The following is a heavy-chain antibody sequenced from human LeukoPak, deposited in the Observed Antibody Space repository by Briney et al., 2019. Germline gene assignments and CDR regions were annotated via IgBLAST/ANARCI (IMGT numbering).Heavy chain of an antibody. J-gene: IGHJ5*02. CDR1: GYPFTRYG. CDR3: ARDGMVRGVINRKGPRPSWFDP. CDR2: SSAYNGNT. Sequence: ASVRLCGKASGYPFTRYGISWGRQAPGHRLKWLGWSSAYNGNTKYAKKLQGRVTMTTDTSTSTAYMELRSLRSDDTAVYYCARDGMVRGVINRKGPRPSWFDPWGQGTLVTVSS. D-gene: IGHD3-10*01. V-gene: IGHV1-18*04.